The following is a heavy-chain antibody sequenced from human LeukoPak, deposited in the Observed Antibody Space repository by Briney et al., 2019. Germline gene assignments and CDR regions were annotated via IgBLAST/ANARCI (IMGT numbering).Heavy chain of an antibody. CDR1: GGSFSGYY. J-gene: IGHJ4*02. V-gene: IGHV4-34*01. D-gene: IGHD3-16*01. Sequence: SETLSLTCAVYGGSFSGYYWSWIRQPPGKGLEWIGEINHSGSTNYNPSLKSRVTISVDTSKNQFSLKLSSVTAADTAVYYCAHLGEYYFDYWGQGTLVTVSS. CDR3: AHLGEYYFDY. CDR2: INHSGST.